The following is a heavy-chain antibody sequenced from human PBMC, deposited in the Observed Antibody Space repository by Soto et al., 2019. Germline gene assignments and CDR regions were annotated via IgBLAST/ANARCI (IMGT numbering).Heavy chain of an antibody. Sequence: GGSLRLSCAASGFTFSGYGMHWVRQAPGKGLEWVAVISYDGSSKYYADSVKGRFTISRDNSKNTLYLQVNSLRAEDTAVYYCARGGHSGSWSDAFDIWGQGTMVTVSS. CDR2: ISYDGSSK. CDR3: ARGGHSGSWSDAFDI. D-gene: IGHD6-13*01. CDR1: GFTFSGYG. V-gene: IGHV3-30*03. J-gene: IGHJ3*02.